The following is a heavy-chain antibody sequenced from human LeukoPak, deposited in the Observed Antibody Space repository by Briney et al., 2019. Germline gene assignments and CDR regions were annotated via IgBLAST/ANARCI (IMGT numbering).Heavy chain of an antibody. CDR3: AKERSSSFDY. Sequence: GRSLRLSCAASGFTFDDYATHWVRQAPGKGLEWVSGISWNSGSIGYADSVKGRFTVSRDNAKNSLYLQMNSLRAEDTALYYCAKERSSSFDYWGQGTLVTVSS. D-gene: IGHD6-6*01. J-gene: IGHJ4*02. CDR1: GFTFDDYA. V-gene: IGHV3-9*01. CDR2: ISWNSGSI.